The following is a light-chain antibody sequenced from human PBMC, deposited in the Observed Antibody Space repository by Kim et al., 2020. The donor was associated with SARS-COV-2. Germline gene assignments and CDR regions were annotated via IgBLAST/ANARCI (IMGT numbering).Light chain of an antibody. CDR2: GAY. Sequence: SPGERATHSCMASQSVSSNLAWYQQKPGQTPRLLIYGAYTRATGIPARFSGSGSGTEFTLTISSLQSEDFAVYYCQQYNNWPPITFGGGTKVEI. V-gene: IGKV3-15*01. CDR3: QQYNNWPPIT. CDR1: QSVSSN. J-gene: IGKJ4*01.